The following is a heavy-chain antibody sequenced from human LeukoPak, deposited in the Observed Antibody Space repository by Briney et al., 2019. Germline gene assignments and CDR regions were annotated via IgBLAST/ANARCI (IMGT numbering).Heavy chain of an antibody. Sequence: GGSLRLSCAASGFTFSASTIHWVRQASGRGLEWVGRIRDKANTYATSYGATLKGRFTISRDDLKNTAYLQMNSLRNDDTAVYCCVAGTQGIGAFDIWGQGTMVSVSS. CDR2: IRDKANTYAT. CDR1: GFTFSAST. CDR3: VAGTQGIGAFDI. J-gene: IGHJ3*02. V-gene: IGHV3-73*01. D-gene: IGHD3-10*01.